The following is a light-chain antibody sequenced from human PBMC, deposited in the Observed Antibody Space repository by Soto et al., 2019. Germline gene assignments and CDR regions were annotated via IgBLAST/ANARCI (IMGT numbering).Light chain of an antibody. CDR2: GVS. Sequence: QSVLTQPASVSGSPGQSITISCSGTRSDIGSYNYVAWYQQFSGKTPKILIYGVSNRPSGVSSRFSGSKSGNTASLTISGLQAEDEADYYCISYTGSSTSYVFGSGTKVTV. CDR1: RSDIGSYNY. CDR3: ISYTGSSTSYV. J-gene: IGLJ1*01. V-gene: IGLV2-14*01.